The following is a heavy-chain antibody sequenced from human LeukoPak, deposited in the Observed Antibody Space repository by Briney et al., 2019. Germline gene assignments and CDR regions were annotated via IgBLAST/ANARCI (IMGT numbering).Heavy chain of an antibody. J-gene: IGHJ4*02. CDR1: GGSINSGVYY. CDR3: AREYSDILTGYDLFDS. V-gene: IGHV4-31*03. D-gene: IGHD3-9*01. Sequence: SETLSLTCTVSGGSINSGVYYWSWIRQYPGKGLEWIGSIFYSGSTYYNPSLKSRFTISVDTSKNQFSLKLSSVTAADTAVYYCAREYSDILTGYDLFDSWGQGTLVTVSS. CDR2: IFYSGST.